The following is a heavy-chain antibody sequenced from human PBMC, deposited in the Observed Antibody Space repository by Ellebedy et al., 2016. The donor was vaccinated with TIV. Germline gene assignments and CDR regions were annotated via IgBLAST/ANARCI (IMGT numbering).Heavy chain of an antibody. CDR2: IFHTGNT. V-gene: IGHV4-38-2*02. CDR1: GYSIRSGYL. D-gene: IGHD2-15*01. CDR3: ARVPGSGGGTQHYYFYVDV. J-gene: IGHJ6*03. Sequence: GSLRLSCTVSGYSIRSGYLWGWIRQPPGKGLEWLGTIFHTGNTHYNPSLKSRVAISVDTSNNQFYLRLRSVTAADTAVYYCARVPGSGGGTQHYYFYVDVWGKGTTATVSS.